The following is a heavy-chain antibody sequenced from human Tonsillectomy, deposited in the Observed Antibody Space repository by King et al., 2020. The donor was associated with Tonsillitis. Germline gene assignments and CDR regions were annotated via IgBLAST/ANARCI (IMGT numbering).Heavy chain of an antibody. CDR3: AKDHGKGYCTNGVCYNFDY. CDR1: GCTFSSYA. CDR2: IGGSGVST. J-gene: IGHJ4*02. V-gene: IGHV3-23*04. Sequence: VQLVESGGGLVQPGGSLRLSCAASGCTFSSYAMSGVRQAPGKGLEWVSGIGGSGVSTYYADSVKGRFTISRDNSKNTLYLQMNSLRAGDTAVYYCAKDHGKGYCTNGVCYNFDYWGPGTLVTVSS. D-gene: IGHD2-8*01.